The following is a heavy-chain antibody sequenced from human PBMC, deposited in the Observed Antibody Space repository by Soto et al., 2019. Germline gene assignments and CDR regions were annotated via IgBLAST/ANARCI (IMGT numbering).Heavy chain of an antibody. D-gene: IGHD2-2*01. CDR2: INPRDGST. Sequence: GASVKVSCKASGGTFSSYAISWVRRAPGQGLEWMGTINPRDGSTSYAQKFQGRVIMTRDTSTSIVYMELSSLRSEDTAFYYCARAYPSSSTLGWSDPWGQGTLVTVSS. V-gene: IGHV1-46*01. J-gene: IGHJ5*02. CDR1: GGTFSSYA. CDR3: ARAYPSSSTLGWSDP.